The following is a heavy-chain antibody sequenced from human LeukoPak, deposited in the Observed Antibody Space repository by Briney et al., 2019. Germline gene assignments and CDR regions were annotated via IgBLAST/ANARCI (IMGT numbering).Heavy chain of an antibody. V-gene: IGHV4-59*11. CDR1: GVSIRSHY. J-gene: IGHJ5*02. Sequence: PSETLSLTCTVSGVSIRSHYWSWIRQPPGKGLECIGYIYYSGATNYNPSLKSRVTMSVDTSKNQFSLNLSSVTAVDTALYYCARALRDSNYGWFDPWGQGTLVTVSS. CDR3: ARALRDSNYGWFDP. D-gene: IGHD4-11*01. CDR2: IYYSGAT.